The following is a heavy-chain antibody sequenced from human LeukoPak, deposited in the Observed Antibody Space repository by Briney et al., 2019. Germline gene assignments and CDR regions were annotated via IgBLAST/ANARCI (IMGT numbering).Heavy chain of an antibody. J-gene: IGHJ4*02. CDR3: AREEHYYGSGSYYFDY. Sequence: GSLRLSCAASGFTFSSYWMSWVRQAPGKGLECVANIKQDGSEKYYVDSVKGRFTISRDNAKNSLYLQMNSLRAEDTAVYYCAREEHYYGSGSYYFDYWGQGTLVTVSS. D-gene: IGHD3-10*01. V-gene: IGHV3-7*01. CDR2: IKQDGSEK. CDR1: GFTFSSYW.